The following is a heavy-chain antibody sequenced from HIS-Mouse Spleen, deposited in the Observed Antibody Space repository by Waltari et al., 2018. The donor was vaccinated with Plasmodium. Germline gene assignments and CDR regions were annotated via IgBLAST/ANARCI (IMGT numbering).Heavy chain of an antibody. V-gene: IGHV4-38-2*02. CDR3: ARGVGYSSSWYWFDP. CDR1: GYSISSGYY. J-gene: IGHJ5*02. D-gene: IGHD6-13*01. CDR2: IYHSGST. Sequence: QVQLQESGPGLVKPSETLSLTCTVSGYSISSGYYWGWIRQPPGKGLEWIGSIYHSGSTYYNPSLKSRGTISVYTPKNQFSLKLGSVTAADTAVYYCARGVGYSSSWYWFDPWGQGTLVTVSS.